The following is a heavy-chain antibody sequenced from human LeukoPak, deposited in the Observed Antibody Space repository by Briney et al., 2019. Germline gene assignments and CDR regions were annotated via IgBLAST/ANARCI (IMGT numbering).Heavy chain of an antibody. CDR3: AREVYVSSSWSLDY. V-gene: IGHV1-46*01. CDR2: INPSGGNT. CDR1: GYTFTSYY. J-gene: IGHJ4*02. D-gene: IGHD6-13*01. Sequence: ASVKVSCKASGYTFTSYYMHWVRQAPGQGLEWMGIINPSGGNTNYAQKLQGRVTMTTDTSTSTAYMELRSLRSDDTAVYYCAREVYVSSSWSLDYWGQGTLVTVSS.